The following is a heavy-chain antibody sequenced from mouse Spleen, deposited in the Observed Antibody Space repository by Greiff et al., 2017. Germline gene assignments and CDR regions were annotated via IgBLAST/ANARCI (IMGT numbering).Heavy chain of an antibody. Sequence: QVQLKESGPGLVQPSQSLSITCTVSGFSLTSYGVHWVRQSPGKGLEWLGVIWSGGSTDYNAAFISRLSISKDNSKSQVFFKMNSLQADDTAIYYCARNTVFRDYYGSSHWYFDVWGAGTTVTVSS. CDR1: GFSLTSYG. D-gene: IGHD1-1*01. V-gene: IGHV2-2*01. J-gene: IGHJ1*01. CDR2: IWSGGST. CDR3: ARNTVFRDYYGSSHWYFDV.